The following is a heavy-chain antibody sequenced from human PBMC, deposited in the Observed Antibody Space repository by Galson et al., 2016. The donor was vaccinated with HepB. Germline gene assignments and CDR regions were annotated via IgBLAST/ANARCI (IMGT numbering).Heavy chain of an antibody. CDR2: ISGSGEIT. V-gene: IGHV3-23*01. J-gene: IGHJ5*02. D-gene: IGHD4-17*01. Sequence: SLRLSCAASGFTFISYAMSWVRQAPGKGLEWVSGISGSGEITYYADSVKGRFTVSRDNSKNTLYLQMNSLRAEDTAVYYCAKGYDYGDYAPLDPWGQGTLVTVSS. CDR1: GFTFISYA. CDR3: AKGYDYGDYAPLDP.